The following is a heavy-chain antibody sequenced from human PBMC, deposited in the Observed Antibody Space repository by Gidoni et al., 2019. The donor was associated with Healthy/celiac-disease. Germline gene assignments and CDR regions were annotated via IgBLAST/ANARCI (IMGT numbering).Heavy chain of an antibody. CDR3: ATRYSSSWYRGDDAFDI. CDR1: GYTLTELS. V-gene: IGHV1-24*01. D-gene: IGHD6-13*01. Sequence: QVQLVQSGAEVKKPGAAVTVSCKVSGYTLTELSVHWVRQAPGKGLEWTGGFDPEDGETIYAQKLQGRVTMTEDTSTDTAYMELSSLRSEDTAVYYCATRYSSSWYRGDDAFDIWGQGTMVTVSS. J-gene: IGHJ3*02. CDR2: FDPEDGET.